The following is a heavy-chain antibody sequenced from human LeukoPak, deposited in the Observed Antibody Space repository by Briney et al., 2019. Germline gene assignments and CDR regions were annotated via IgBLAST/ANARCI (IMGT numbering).Heavy chain of an antibody. V-gene: IGHV3-9*01. D-gene: IGHD3-9*01. CDR1: GFTFDDYA. CDR3: AKSPGGDDWYYFDY. CDR2: ISWNSGSI. J-gene: IGHJ4*02. Sequence: GRSLRLSCAASGFTFDDYAMHWVRQAPGKGLEWVSGISWNSGSIGYADSVKGRFTISRDNAKNSLYLQMNSLRAEDTALYYCAKSPGGDDWYYFDYWGQGTLVTVSS.